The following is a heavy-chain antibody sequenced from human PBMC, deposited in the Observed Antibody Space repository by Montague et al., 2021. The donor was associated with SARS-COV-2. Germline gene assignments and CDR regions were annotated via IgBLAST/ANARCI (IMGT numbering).Heavy chain of an antibody. CDR1: VGSISGEY. J-gene: IGHJ6*03. CDR3: ARVVYCSSSGCYTPYYMDV. D-gene: IGHD2-2*02. CDR2: IHYSGRT. V-gene: IGHV4-59*01. Sequence: SETLSLTCTVSVGSISGEYWSWIRQPPGKVLAWIPYIHYSGRTNFNPSLRSRVTMSVDTSKSQFSLKLSSVTAADTAVYYCARVVYCSSSGCYTPYYMDVWGKGTTVTVSS.